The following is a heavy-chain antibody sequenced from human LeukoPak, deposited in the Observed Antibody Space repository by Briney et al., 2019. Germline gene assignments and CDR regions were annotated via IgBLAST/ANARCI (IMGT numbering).Heavy chain of an antibody. D-gene: IGHD2-2*01. V-gene: IGHV1-69*13. Sequence: SVKVSCKASGGTFSSYAISWVRQAPGQRLEWMGGIIPIFGTANYAQKFQGRVTITADESTSTAYMELSSLRSEDTAVYYCARGDLPAALPEYFQHWGQGTLVTVSS. J-gene: IGHJ1*01. CDR1: GGTFSSYA. CDR3: ARGDLPAALPEYFQH. CDR2: IIPIFGTA.